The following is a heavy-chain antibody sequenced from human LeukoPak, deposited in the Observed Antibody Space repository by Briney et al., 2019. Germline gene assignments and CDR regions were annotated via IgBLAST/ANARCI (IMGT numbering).Heavy chain of an antibody. J-gene: IGHJ4*02. CDR1: GFTFSSYA. Sequence: GGSLRLSCAASGFTFSSYAMSWVRQAPGKGLEWVSGISSSGDSTYYADSVKGRFTISRDTSKNALYLQMNSLRAEDTAVYYCTKWRHGYIFYFDYWGQGTVVTVSS. D-gene: IGHD5-18*01. CDR3: TKWRHGYIFYFDY. V-gene: IGHV3-23*01. CDR2: ISSSGDST.